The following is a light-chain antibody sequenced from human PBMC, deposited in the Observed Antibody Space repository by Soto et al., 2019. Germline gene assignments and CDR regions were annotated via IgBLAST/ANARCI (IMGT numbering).Light chain of an antibody. V-gene: IGLV1-44*01. J-gene: IGLJ3*02. Sequence: QSVLTQPPSASGTPGQRVTISCSGSSSNIGSNTVNWYQQLPGTAPKHLIFSNNQRPSGVPDRFSGSKSGTSASLAISGLQPEDEADYYCAAWDDSLSWVFGRGTKLTVL. CDR3: AAWDDSLSWV. CDR2: SNN. CDR1: SSNIGSNT.